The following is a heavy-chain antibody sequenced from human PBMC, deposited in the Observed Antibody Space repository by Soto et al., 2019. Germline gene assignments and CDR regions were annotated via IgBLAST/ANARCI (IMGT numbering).Heavy chain of an antibody. D-gene: IGHD2-8*01. CDR1: GFTFRKFW. CDR3: ARQECTNEVCLEDPGTVGGALES. Sequence: EVQLVQSGGGLAQPGKSLRLSCAASGFTFRKFWMHWVRQVPGKGPVWVSYISSDGTTTDYADYVKGRFTISRDNAKDSLYLQTDSLRAEDTAVYYCARQECTNEVCLEDPGTVGGALESWCQGNLVTVSS. CDR2: ISSDGTTT. V-gene: IGHV3-74*01. J-gene: IGHJ4*02.